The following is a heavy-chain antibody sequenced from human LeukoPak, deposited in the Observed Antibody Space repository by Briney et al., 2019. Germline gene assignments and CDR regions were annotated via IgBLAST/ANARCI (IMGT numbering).Heavy chain of an antibody. CDR3: VKSNSRYQPWTLDI. J-gene: IGHJ3*02. CDR2: IFYNEGT. Sequence: SETLSLTCTVSSGSFRTYYWSWIRQPPGKGLEWIGYIFYNEGTSYNPSLKSRVTIPVDTSNIQLSLKVNSVTAADTAMYYCVKSNSRYQPWTLDIWGRGTMVTVSS. CDR1: SGSFRTYY. V-gene: IGHV4-59*01. D-gene: IGHD2-2*01.